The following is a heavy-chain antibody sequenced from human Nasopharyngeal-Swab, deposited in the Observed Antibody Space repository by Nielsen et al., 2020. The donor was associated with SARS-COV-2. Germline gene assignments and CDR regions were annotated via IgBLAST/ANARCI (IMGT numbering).Heavy chain of an antibody. J-gene: IGHJ2*01. CDR1: GFSVSSNY. V-gene: IGHV3-53*01. CDR2: YYRGGST. Sequence: GESLKISCAASGFSVSSNYMSWVRQAPGKGLEWVSVYYRGGSTYYADSVKGRFTISRDNSKNTLYLQMNSLRAEDTAVYYCARDRYYDFWSGSNEGWYFDLWGRGTLVTVSS. D-gene: IGHD3-3*01. CDR3: ARDRYYDFWSGSNEGWYFDL.